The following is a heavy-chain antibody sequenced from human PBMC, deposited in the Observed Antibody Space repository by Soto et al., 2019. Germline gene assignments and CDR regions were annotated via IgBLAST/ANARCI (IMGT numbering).Heavy chain of an antibody. CDR1: GYTFTSYA. D-gene: IGHD5-12*01. Sequence: ASVKVSCKASGYTFTSYAMHWVRQAPGQRLEWMGWINAGNGNTKYSQKFQGRVTITRDTSASTAYMELSSLRSEDTAVYYCARDLRGDSGYAGNRDYYYYGMDVWGQGTTVTVSS. J-gene: IGHJ6*02. CDR3: ARDLRGDSGYAGNRDYYYYGMDV. V-gene: IGHV1-3*01. CDR2: INAGNGNT.